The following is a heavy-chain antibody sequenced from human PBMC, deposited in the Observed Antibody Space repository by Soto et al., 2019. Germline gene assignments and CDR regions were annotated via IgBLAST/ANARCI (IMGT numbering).Heavy chain of an antibody. D-gene: IGHD3-3*01. CDR2: IYYSGST. Sequence: SETLSLTCTVSGGSISSGDYYWSWIRQPPGKGLEWIGYIYYSGSTYYNPSLKSRVTISVDTSKNQFSLKLSSVTAADTAVYYCARDQGTYYDFWSGFSTGMLDVWGQGTTVTV. CDR3: ARDQGTYYDFWSGFSTGMLDV. V-gene: IGHV4-30-4*01. J-gene: IGHJ6*02. CDR1: GGSISSGDYY.